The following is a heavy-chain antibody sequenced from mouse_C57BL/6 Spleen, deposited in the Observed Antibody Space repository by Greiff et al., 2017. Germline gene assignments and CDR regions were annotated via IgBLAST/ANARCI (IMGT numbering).Heavy chain of an antibody. CDR2: IDPSDSYT. V-gene: IGHV1-69*01. J-gene: IGHJ1*03. CDR3: ARRYWYSDV. CDR1: GYTFTSYW. Sequence: VQLQQPGAELVMPGASVKLSCKASGYTFTSYWMHWVKQRPGQGLEWIGEIDPSDSYTNYNQKFKGKATLTADKSSSPAYMQLSSLTSEDSAVYYCARRYWYSDVWGTGTTVTVSS.